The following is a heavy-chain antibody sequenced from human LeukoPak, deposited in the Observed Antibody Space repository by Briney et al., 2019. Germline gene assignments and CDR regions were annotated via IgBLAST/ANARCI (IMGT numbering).Heavy chain of an antibody. V-gene: IGHV7-4-1*02. CDR2: INTNTGNP. J-gene: IGHJ3*02. Sequence: ASVKVSCKASGYTFTSYYMHWVRQAPGQGLEWMGWINTNTGNPTYAQGFTGRFVFSLDTSVSTAYLQISSLKAEDTAVYYCARVQIFGVGNAFDIWGQGTMVTVSS. CDR1: GYTFTSYY. D-gene: IGHD3-3*01. CDR3: ARVQIFGVGNAFDI.